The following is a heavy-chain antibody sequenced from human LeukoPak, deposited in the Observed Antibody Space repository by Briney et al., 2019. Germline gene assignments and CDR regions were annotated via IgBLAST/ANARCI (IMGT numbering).Heavy chain of an antibody. V-gene: IGHV4-34*01. Sequence: SETLSLTCAVYGGSFSGYYWSWIRQPPGKGLEWIGEINHSGSTNYNPSLKSRVPISVDTPKNQFSLKLISVTAADTAVYYCARSRRHYDFWSGYYTGTVSDYWGQGTLVTVSS. D-gene: IGHD3-3*01. CDR3: ARSRRHYDFWSGYYTGTVSDY. CDR2: INHSGST. J-gene: IGHJ4*02. CDR1: GGSFSGYY.